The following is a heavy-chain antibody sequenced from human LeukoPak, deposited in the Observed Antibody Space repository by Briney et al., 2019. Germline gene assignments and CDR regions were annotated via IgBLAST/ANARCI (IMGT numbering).Heavy chain of an antibody. D-gene: IGHD6-19*01. CDR3: ARDPYISGWFYFDY. CDR1: GGSISSSSYY. V-gene: IGHV4-61*02. CDR2: IYTSGST. J-gene: IGHJ4*02. Sequence: PSETLSLTCTVSGGSISSSSYYWGWIRQPAGKGLEWIGRIYTSGSTDYNPSLKSRVTISLDRSKNQFSLTLSSVTAADTAVYYCARDPYISGWFYFDYWGQGTLVTVSS.